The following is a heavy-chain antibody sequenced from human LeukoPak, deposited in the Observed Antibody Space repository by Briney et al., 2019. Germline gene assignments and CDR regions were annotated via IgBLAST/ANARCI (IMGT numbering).Heavy chain of an antibody. D-gene: IGHD3-10*01. CDR2: IGTSSTTI. CDR3: ANRKDMVRGTSSDY. Sequence: PGGSLRLSCAASGFTFTSYTMNWVRQPPGKGLEWVSNIGTSSTTIYYADSVKGRFTISRDNSKNTLYLQMNSLRAEDTAVYYCANRKDMVRGTSSDYWGQGTLVTVSS. J-gene: IGHJ4*02. V-gene: IGHV3-48*01. CDR1: GFTFTSYT.